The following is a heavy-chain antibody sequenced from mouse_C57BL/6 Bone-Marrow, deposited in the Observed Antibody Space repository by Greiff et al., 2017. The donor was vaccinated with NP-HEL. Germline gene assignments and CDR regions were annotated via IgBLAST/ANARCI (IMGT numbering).Heavy chain of an antibody. CDR1: CYTFPGSW. CDR2: NLPGSGST. J-gene: IGHJ2*01. V-gene: IGHV1-9*01. CDR3: ARKSLSTMVTTGY. D-gene: IGHD2-2*01. Sequence: LQQSGAELMKPGGSVELSCKATCYTFPGSWVEGVKQRPGHGLGWIGENLPGSGSTNYNEKFKGKATFTADTSSNTAYMQLSSLTTEDSAIYYCARKSLSTMVTTGYWGQGTTLTVSS.